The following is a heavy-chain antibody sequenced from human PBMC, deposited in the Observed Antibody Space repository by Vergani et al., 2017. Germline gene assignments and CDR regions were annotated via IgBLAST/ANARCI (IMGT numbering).Heavy chain of an antibody. D-gene: IGHD4-17*01. CDR2: IYTSWST. J-gene: IGHJ2*01. Sequence: QVQLQESGPGLVKPSQTLSLTCTVSGGSISSGSYYWSWIRQPAGKGLEWIGRIYTSWSTNYNPSLMSRVTISVDTSKNQFSLKLSSVTAADTAVYYCARDTVTNLDPQGNWYFDLWGRGTLVTVSS. CDR3: ARDTVTNLDPQGNWYFDL. CDR1: GGSISSGSYY. V-gene: IGHV4-61*02.